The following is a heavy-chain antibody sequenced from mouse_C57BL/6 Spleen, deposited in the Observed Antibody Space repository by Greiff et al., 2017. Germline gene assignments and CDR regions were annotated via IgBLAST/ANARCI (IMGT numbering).Heavy chain of an antibody. Sequence: QVQLQQSGAELEKPGASVKLSCKASGYTFTSYWMHWVKQRPGRGLEWIGRIDPNSGGTKYNEKFKSKATLTVDKPSSTAYMQLSSLTSEDSAVYYCARGTTVVPYWYFDVWGTGTTVTVSS. D-gene: IGHD1-1*01. CDR2: IDPNSGGT. J-gene: IGHJ1*03. CDR1: GYTFTSYW. CDR3: ARGTTVVPYWYFDV. V-gene: IGHV1-72*01.